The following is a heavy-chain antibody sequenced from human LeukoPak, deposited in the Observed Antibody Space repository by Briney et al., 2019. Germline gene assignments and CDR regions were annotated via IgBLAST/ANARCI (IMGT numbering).Heavy chain of an antibody. CDR3: ARGVVTASWFDP. CDR1: GGSISSYY. J-gene: IGHJ5*02. V-gene: IGHV4-59*01. CDR2: IYYSGST. D-gene: IGHD2-21*02. Sequence: SETLSLTCTVSGGSISSYYWSWIRQPPGKGLEWIGYIYYSGSTNYNPSLKSRVTIPVDTSKNQFSLKLSSVTAADTAVYYCARGVVTASWFDPWGQGTLVTVSS.